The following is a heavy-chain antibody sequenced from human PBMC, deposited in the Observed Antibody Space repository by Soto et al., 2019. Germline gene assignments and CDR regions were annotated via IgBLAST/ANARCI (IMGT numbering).Heavy chain of an antibody. CDR2: IYYSGST. CDR3: ARNVDTARAYYFDY. J-gene: IGHJ4*02. V-gene: IGHV4-59*01. Sequence: SETLSLTCTVSGGSISSYYWSWIRQPPGKGLEWIGYIYYSGSTNYNPSLKSRVTISVDTSKNQFSLKLSSVTAADTAVYYCARNVDTARAYYFDYWGQGTLVTVSS. D-gene: IGHD5-18*01. CDR1: GGSISSYY.